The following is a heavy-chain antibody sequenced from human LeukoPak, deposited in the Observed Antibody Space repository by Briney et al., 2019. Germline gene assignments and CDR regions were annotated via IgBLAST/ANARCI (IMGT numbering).Heavy chain of an antibody. D-gene: IGHD5-18*01. CDR3: AARRGYSCGYRTRGTFFDY. CDR2: INHSGST. CDR1: GGSFSGYY. Sequence: SETLSLTCAVYGGSFSGYYWSWIRQPPGKGLEWIGEINHSGSTNYNPSLKSRVTISVDTSKNQFSLKLSSVTAADTAVYYCAARRGYSCGYRTRGTFFDYWGQGTLVTVSS. J-gene: IGHJ4*02. V-gene: IGHV4-34*01.